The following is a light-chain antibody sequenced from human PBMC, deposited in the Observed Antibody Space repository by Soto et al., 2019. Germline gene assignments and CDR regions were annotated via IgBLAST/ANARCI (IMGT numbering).Light chain of an antibody. CDR1: SSNIGNNY. CDR3: GTWDSSLSVVV. J-gene: IGLJ1*01. CDR2: ENN. V-gene: IGLV1-51*02. Sequence: SSSNIGNNYVSWYQQLPGPAPKLLIYENNKRPSGIPDRFSGSKSGTSATLGITGLQTGDEADYYCGTWDSSLSVVVFGTGTKVTVL.